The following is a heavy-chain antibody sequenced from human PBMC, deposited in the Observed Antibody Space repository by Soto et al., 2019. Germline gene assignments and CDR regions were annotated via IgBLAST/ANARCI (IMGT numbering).Heavy chain of an antibody. D-gene: IGHD3-3*01. V-gene: IGHV3-23*01. CDR1: GFTFSSYA. Sequence: PGGSLRLSCAASGFTFSSYAMSWVRQAPGKGLEWVALIFGNGGRTYYADSVKGRFTISRDNSKNTLYLQMNSLRVEDTAVYYCARDWLDYYFWSGSWQYYFYMDVWRKGTTVTVSS. CDR2: IFGNGGRT. CDR3: ARDWLDYYFWSGSWQYYFYMDV. J-gene: IGHJ6*03.